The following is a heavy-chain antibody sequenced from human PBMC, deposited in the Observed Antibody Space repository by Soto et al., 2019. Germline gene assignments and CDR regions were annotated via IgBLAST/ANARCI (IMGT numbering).Heavy chain of an antibody. CDR1: GFTFTSSA. J-gene: IGHJ6*03. CDR3: AADMSGIYNNYYYYMDV. D-gene: IGHD3-3*01. CDR2: IVVGSGNT. V-gene: IGHV1-58*02. Sequence: SVKVSCKASGFTFTSSAMQWVRQARGQRLEWIGWIVVGSGNTNYAQKFQERVTITRDMSTSTAYKELSSLRSEDTAVYYCAADMSGIYNNYYYYMDVWGKGTTVTVSS.